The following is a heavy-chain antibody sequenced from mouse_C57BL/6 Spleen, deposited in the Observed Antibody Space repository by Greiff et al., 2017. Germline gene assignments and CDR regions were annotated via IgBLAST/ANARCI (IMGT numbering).Heavy chain of an antibody. CDR1: GFTFSDYY. D-gene: IGHD1-1*01. CDR2: INYDGSST. Sequence: DVMLVESEGGLVQPGSSMKLSCTASGFTFSDYYMAWVRQVPEKGLEWVANINYDGSSTYYLDSLKSRFIISGDNAKNILYLQMSSLKSEDTATYYCTRDVITRYFDVWGTGTTVTVSS. CDR3: TRDVITRYFDV. J-gene: IGHJ1*03. V-gene: IGHV5-16*01.